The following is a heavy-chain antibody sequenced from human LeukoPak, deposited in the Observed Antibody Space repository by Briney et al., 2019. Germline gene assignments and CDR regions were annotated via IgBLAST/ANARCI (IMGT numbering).Heavy chain of an antibody. CDR3: ARDLFIAAAGTL. D-gene: IGHD6-13*01. J-gene: IGHJ4*02. Sequence: GASVKVSCKASGYTFTSYDINWVRQATGQGLEWMGWMNPNNGNTGYAQKFQGRVTMTRNTSISTAFMELRSLRSEDTAVYYCARDLFIAAAGTLWGQGTLVTVSS. CDR1: GYTFTSYD. V-gene: IGHV1-8*01. CDR2: MNPNNGNT.